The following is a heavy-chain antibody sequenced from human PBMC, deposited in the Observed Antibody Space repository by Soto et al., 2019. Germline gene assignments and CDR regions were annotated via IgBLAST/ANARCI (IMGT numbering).Heavy chain of an antibody. D-gene: IGHD5-18*01. CDR1: GGTLTSFP. CDR3: APGPETAMVT. V-gene: IGHV1-69*01. CDR2: IIPIFGTA. J-gene: IGHJ4*02. Sequence: QVQLVQSGAEVKKPGSSVKVSCKASGGTLTSFPFSGWRQAPEQGLEWMGGIIPIFGTANYAQKFQGRVTITADESTSTAYMELSSLRSEDTAVYYCAPGPETAMVTWGQGTLVTVSS.